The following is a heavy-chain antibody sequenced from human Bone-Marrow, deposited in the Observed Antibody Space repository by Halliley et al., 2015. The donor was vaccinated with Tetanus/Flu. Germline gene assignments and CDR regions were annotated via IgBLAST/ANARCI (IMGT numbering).Heavy chain of an antibody. CDR3: VRGGSGWHQVDY. D-gene: IGHD3-22*01. J-gene: IGHJ4*02. Sequence: SLRLSRAASGFTFSSYEMDWVRQAPGKGLEWLSYISGSGSSLYYADSVRGRFTISRDNAKNSLYLQMSSLRAEDTALYYCVRGGSGWHQVDYWGQGTLVTVSS. V-gene: IGHV3-48*03. CDR2: ISGSGSSL. CDR1: GFTFSSYE.